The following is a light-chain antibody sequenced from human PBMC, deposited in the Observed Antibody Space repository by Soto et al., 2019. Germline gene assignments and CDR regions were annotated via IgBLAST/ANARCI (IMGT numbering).Light chain of an antibody. CDR3: ATWDDTLSGPSWV. Sequence: QPVLTQSPSASGTPGQRVTISCSASSSNFVSNSVSWYQHVPGTAPKLVISRNHQRPSGVPDRFSGSKSGTSASLAISDLRSEDEADYYCATWDDTLSGPSWVFGGGTKLTVL. J-gene: IGLJ3*02. V-gene: IGLV1-47*01. CDR2: RNH. CDR1: SSNFVSNS.